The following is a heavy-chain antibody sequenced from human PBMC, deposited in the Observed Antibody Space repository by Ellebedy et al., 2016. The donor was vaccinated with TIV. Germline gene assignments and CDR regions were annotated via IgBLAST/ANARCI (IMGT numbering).Heavy chain of an antibody. CDR1: GYTFTANY. CDR3: ARVRRGSSGMDV. J-gene: IGHJ6*02. D-gene: IGHD1-1*01. V-gene: IGHV1-2*02. CDR2: INPDSGGT. Sequence: ASVNVSCKASGYTFTANYVHWVRQAPGQSLEWMGWINPDSGGTNFAQNFQGRVSMTRDASINTVYMQLTRLQSDDTAVYYCARVRRGSSGMDVWGQGTTVTVSS.